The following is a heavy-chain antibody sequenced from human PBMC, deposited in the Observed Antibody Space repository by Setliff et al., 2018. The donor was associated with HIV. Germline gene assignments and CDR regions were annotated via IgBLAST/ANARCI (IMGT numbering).Heavy chain of an antibody. J-gene: IGHJ6*03. D-gene: IGHD6-19*01. Sequence: SETLSLTCAVYGGSLSGYHWSWIRQSPEKGLEWIGEIYHSGSTNYNPSLKSRVTISVDKSKNQFSLKLSSVTAADTAVYYCARDRGYSSGWYGYYYYMDVWGKGTTVTVSS. V-gene: IGHV4-34*01. CDR2: IYHSGST. CDR3: ARDRGYSSGWYGYYYYMDV. CDR1: GGSLSGYH.